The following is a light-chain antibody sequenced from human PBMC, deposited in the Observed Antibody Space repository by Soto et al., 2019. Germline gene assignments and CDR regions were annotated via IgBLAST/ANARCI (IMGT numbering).Light chain of an antibody. J-gene: IGKJ1*01. Sequence: AIQWTQAPSSLSASIRDRVTITVRASQDINSYLAWYQQKPGKAPNLLIYEASILQRGVPSRFSGSNSGTDFTLTISSLQAEDFATYYCLQDYNYPRTFGQGTKVDIK. CDR2: EAS. CDR3: LQDYNYPRT. CDR1: QDINSY. V-gene: IGKV1-6*01.